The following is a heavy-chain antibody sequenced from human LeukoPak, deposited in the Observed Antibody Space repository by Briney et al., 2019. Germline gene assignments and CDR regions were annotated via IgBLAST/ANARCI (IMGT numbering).Heavy chain of an antibody. V-gene: IGHV3-30*12. J-gene: IGHJ4*02. CDR3: ARDHAISVAGSGLDY. Sequence: GRSLRLSCAASGFTFSSYGMHWVRQAPGKGLEWVALISSDGSNKNYADSVKGRFTISRDNSKNTLYLQMNSLRAEDAAVYYCARDHAISVAGSGLDYWGQGTLVTVSA. CDR1: GFTFSSYG. CDR2: ISSDGSNK. D-gene: IGHD6-19*01.